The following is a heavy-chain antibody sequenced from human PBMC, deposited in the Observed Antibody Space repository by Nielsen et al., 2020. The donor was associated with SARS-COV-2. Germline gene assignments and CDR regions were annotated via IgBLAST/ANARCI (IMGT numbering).Heavy chain of an antibody. CDR1: GFTFSSYG. D-gene: IGHD6-13*01. Sequence: GGSLRLSCAASGFTFSSYGMHWVRQAPGKGLEWVAVIWYVGSNKYYADSVKGRFTISRDNSKNTLYLQMNSLRAEDTAVYYCAKDLSVVAAAGPFDYWGQGTLVTVSS. V-gene: IGHV3-33*06. CDR3: AKDLSVVAAAGPFDY. CDR2: IWYVGSNK. J-gene: IGHJ4*02.